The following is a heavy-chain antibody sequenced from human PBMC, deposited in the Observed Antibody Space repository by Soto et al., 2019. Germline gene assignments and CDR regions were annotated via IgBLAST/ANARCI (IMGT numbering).Heavy chain of an antibody. CDR2: ITGTSAFT. V-gene: IGHV3-21*01. CDR3: ARDNLAFQGAFDL. D-gene: IGHD3-16*01. CDR1: RFVFSDFQ. Sequence: LXLSCAASRFVFSDFQFNGVRQAPGGGLEWLLSITGTSAFTEYAESIEGRFTISRDNPNKLLFLHMDNLRPEDTAVYYCARDNLAFQGAFDLWGQGTLVTVSS. J-gene: IGHJ4*02.